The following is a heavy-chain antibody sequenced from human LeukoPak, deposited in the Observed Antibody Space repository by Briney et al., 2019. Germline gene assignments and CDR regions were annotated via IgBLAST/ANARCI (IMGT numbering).Heavy chain of an antibody. V-gene: IGHV4-61*08. Sequence: KPSQTLSLTCTVSGGSISSGDYYWSWIRQPPGKGLEWIGYIYYSGSTNYNPSLKSRVTISVDTSENQFSLKLSSVTAADTAVYYCARDRNWNGQRAFDIWGQGTMVTVSS. D-gene: IGHD1-1*01. CDR2: IYYSGST. J-gene: IGHJ3*02. CDR3: ARDRNWNGQRAFDI. CDR1: GGSISSGDYY.